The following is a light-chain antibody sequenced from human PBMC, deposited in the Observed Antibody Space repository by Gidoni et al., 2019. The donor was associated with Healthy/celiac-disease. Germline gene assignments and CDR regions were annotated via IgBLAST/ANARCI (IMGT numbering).Light chain of an antibody. J-gene: IGKJ2*03. Sequence: DIQMTQSPSSLSASVGDRVTITCQASQDISNYLNWYKQKPGKAPKLLIYDASNLETGVPSRFSGSGSGTDFIFTISSLQPEDIATYYCQQYDNLPYSFGQGTKLEIK. CDR3: QQYDNLPYS. CDR1: QDISNY. V-gene: IGKV1-33*01. CDR2: DAS.